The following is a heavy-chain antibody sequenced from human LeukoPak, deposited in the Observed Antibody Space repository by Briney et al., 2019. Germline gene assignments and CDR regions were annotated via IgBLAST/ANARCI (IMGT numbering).Heavy chain of an antibody. V-gene: IGHV3-66*01. CDR3: ARSDGYRGHH. Sequence: PGGSLGLSCAASGFTVSSNYMSWVRQAPGKGLEWVSVIYSGGSAHYADSVKGRFTISRDNSKNTLYLQMNSLRAEDTAVYYCARSDGYRGHHWGQGTLVTVSS. CDR1: GFTVSSNY. D-gene: IGHD5-24*01. CDR2: IYSGGSA. J-gene: IGHJ5*02.